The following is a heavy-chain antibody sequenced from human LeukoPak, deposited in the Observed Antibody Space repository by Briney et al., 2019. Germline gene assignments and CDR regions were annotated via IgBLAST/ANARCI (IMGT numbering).Heavy chain of an antibody. CDR3: ARAKGIAVAGTFRFDP. J-gene: IGHJ5*02. D-gene: IGHD6-19*01. CDR2: INPNSGGT. CDR1: GYTFTSYG. V-gene: IGHV1-2*02. Sequence: ASVKVSCEASGYTFTSYGISWVRQAPGQGLEWMGWINPNSGGTNYAQKFQGRVTMTRDTSISTAYMELSRLRSDDTAVYYCARAKGIAVAGTFRFDPWGQGTLVTVSS.